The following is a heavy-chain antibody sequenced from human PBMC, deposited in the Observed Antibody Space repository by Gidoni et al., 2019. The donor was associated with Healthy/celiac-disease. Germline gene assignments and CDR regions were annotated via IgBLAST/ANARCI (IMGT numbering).Heavy chain of an antibody. J-gene: IGHJ6*02. D-gene: IGHD3-3*01. CDR3: AKAMSITIFGVVIIGGMDV. Sequence: EVQLVESGGGLVQPGRSLRLSCAASGFTFDDYAMHWVRQAPGKGLEWVSGISWNSGSIGYADSVKGRFTISRDNAKNSLYLQMNSLRAEDTALYYCAKAMSITIFGVVIIGGMDVWGQGTTVTVSS. CDR1: GFTFDDYA. CDR2: ISWNSGSI. V-gene: IGHV3-9*01.